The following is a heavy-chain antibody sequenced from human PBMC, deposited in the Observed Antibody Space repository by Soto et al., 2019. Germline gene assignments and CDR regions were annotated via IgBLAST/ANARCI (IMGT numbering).Heavy chain of an antibody. CDR2: INPNSGGT. D-gene: IGHD6-13*01. Sequence: ASVKVSCRASGYTFTGYYMHSVRQAPVPGLEWMGWINPNSGGTNYAQKFQGWVTMTRDTSISTAYMELSRLRLDDTAVYYCARDIAAADPDYYYYGMDVWGQGTTVTVSS. CDR3: ARDIAAADPDYYYYGMDV. J-gene: IGHJ6*02. CDR1: GYTFTGYY. V-gene: IGHV1-2*04.